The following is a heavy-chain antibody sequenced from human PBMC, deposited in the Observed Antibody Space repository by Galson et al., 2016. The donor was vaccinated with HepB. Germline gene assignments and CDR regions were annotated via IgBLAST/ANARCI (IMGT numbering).Heavy chain of an antibody. CDR2: MYYSGST. CDR3: ARHAYSSPRYYFDF. D-gene: IGHD3-22*01. Sequence: SETLSLTCSVSGASISSSTYYWAWIRQPPGKGLEWIGNMYYSGSTSYNPSLKSRVTISVDTSKNQFSLNLSSVTAADTAVYSCARHAYSSPRYYFDFWGQGTLVTVSS. CDR1: GASISSSTYY. V-gene: IGHV4-39*01. J-gene: IGHJ4*02.